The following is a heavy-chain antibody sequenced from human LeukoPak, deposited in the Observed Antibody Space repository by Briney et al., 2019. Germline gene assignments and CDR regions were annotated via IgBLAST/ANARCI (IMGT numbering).Heavy chain of an antibody. J-gene: IGHJ5*02. CDR2: INPSGGNT. Sequence: ASVKVSCKASGYTFTFYYMHWVRQAPGQGLEWMGIINPSGGNTSYAQKFQGRVTMTRDTSTSTAYMELRSLRSDDTAVYYCARAPETPPYYDFWSGYSPGGWFDPWGQGTLVTVSS. CDR1: GYTFTFYY. CDR3: ARAPETPPYYDFWSGYSPGGWFDP. V-gene: IGHV1-46*01. D-gene: IGHD3-3*01.